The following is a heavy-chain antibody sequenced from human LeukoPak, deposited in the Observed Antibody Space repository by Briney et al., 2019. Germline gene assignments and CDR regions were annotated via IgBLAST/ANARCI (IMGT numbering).Heavy chain of an antibody. D-gene: IGHD6-13*01. CDR1: GGSFSGYY. CDR3: ARVGLYSSSRLNWFDP. V-gene: IGHV4-34*01. CDR2: INHSGST. Sequence: SETLSLTCAVYGGSFSGYYWSWIRQPPGKGLEWIGEINHSGSTNYNPSLKSRVTISVDTSKNQFSLKLSSVTAADTAVYYCARVGLYSSSRLNWFDPWGQGTLVTVS. J-gene: IGHJ5*02.